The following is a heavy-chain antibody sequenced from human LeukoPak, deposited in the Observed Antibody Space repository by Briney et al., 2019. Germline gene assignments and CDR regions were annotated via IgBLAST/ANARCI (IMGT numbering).Heavy chain of an antibody. V-gene: IGHV4-59*01. CDR2: IYYSGST. J-gene: IGHJ4*02. Sequence: PSETLSLTCTVSGGSISNFYWTWIRQPPGKGLEWIGYIYYSGSTNYNPSLKSRVTISVDTSKNQFSLKLSSVTAADTAVYYCARRIAAAGTGYFDYWGQGTLVTVSS. CDR1: GGSISNFY. D-gene: IGHD6-13*01. CDR3: ARRIAAAGTGYFDY.